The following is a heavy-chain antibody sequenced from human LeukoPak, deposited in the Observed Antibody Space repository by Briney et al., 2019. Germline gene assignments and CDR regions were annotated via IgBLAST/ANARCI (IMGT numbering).Heavy chain of an antibody. CDR1: GFTFSSYA. D-gene: IGHD5-18*01. Sequence: GGSLRLSCAASGFTFSSYAMSWVRQAPGKGLEWASAITGSGGSTYYADSVKGRFTISRDNSKNTLYLQMSSLRAEDTAVYYCAKDRTAMITYRLAYWGQGTLVTVSS. CDR2: ITGSGGST. J-gene: IGHJ4*02. V-gene: IGHV3-23*01. CDR3: AKDRTAMITYRLAY.